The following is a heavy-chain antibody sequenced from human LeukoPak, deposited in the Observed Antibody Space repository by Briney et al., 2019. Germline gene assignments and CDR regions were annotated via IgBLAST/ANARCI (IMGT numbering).Heavy chain of an antibody. Sequence: GGSLRLSCAASGFIFSDGWMSWVRQAPGKSLEWVARIKSKIYGGIIDYATPVEGRFTISRDDSKNTLYLQMNSLKTEDTAVYYCTTVNIYDSSESWGQGTLVTVSS. CDR3: TTVNIYDSSES. J-gene: IGHJ4*02. D-gene: IGHD3-22*01. CDR1: GFIFSDGW. V-gene: IGHV3-15*01. CDR2: IKSKIYGGII.